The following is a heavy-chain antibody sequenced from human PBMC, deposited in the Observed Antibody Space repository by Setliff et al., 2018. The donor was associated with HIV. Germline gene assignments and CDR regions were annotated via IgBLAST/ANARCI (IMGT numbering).Heavy chain of an antibody. V-gene: IGHV1-18*01. CDR1: GYTFNTYG. CDR3: AREITNYSDY. J-gene: IGHJ4*02. D-gene: IGHD3-16*01. CDR2: ISPYNGYT. Sequence: ASVKVSCKASGYTFNTYGISWVRQAPGQGLEWMGWISPYNGYTNYVQKLQGRVTMTTDTSTSIAYMELRSLKSDDTAVYYCAREITNYSDYWGQGTLVTVSS.